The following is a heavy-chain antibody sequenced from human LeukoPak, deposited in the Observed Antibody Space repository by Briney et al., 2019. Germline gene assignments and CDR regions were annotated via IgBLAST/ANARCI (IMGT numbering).Heavy chain of an antibody. CDR1: GFTFSSYA. V-gene: IGHV3-23*01. Sequence: GGSLRLSCEASGFTFSSYAMSWVRQAPGKGLEWVSAISGSGGSTYYADSVKGRFTISRDNSKNTLYLQMNSLRAEDTAVYYCAKEGYYDSSGYPDDYYFDYWGQGTLVTVSS. CDR2: ISGSGGST. J-gene: IGHJ4*02. D-gene: IGHD3-22*01. CDR3: AKEGYYDSSGYPDDYYFDY.